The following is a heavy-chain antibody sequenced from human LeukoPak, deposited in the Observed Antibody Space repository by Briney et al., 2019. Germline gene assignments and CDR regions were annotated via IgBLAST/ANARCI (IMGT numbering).Heavy chain of an antibody. Sequence: ASETLSLTCTVSGGSISSYYWSWIRQPAGKGLEWIGRIYTSGSTNYNPSLKSRVTMSVDTSKNQFSLKLSSVTAADTAVYYCARGGNYDFWSGYYRDYYYYYMDVWGKGTTVTVSS. CDR3: ARGGNYDFWSGYYRDYYYYYMDV. CDR1: GGSISSYY. J-gene: IGHJ6*03. D-gene: IGHD3-3*01. V-gene: IGHV4-4*07. CDR2: IYTSGST.